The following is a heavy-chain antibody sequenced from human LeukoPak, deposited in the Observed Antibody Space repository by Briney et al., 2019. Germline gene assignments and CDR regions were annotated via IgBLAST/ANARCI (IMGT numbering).Heavy chain of an antibody. D-gene: IGHD5-18*01. Sequence: GRSLRLSCAASGFTFSSYAMRWVRQSLGKGLEWVAVMSYDGFNKYYADSVKGRFTISRDNSKNTLYLQMNSLRAEDTAVYYCAKTKGYSYGYYFDYWGQGTLVTVSS. CDR1: GFTFSSYA. CDR2: MSYDGFNK. V-gene: IGHV3-30*18. J-gene: IGHJ4*02. CDR3: AKTKGYSYGYYFDY.